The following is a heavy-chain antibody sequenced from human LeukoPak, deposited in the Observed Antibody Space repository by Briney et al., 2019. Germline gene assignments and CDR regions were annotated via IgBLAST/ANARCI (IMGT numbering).Heavy chain of an antibody. D-gene: IGHD2-2*01. CDR2: ISTDGKDK. J-gene: IGHJ4*02. V-gene: IGHV3-30*18. CDR3: AKDQKWGPADYYFDS. CDR1: GFTFSSYE. Sequence: PGGSLRPSCAVSGFTFSSYEMNWVRQAPGKGLEWVTVISTDGKDKKYADSVKGRFAISRDNSKNTLDLQMNSLRAEDTAVYFCAKDQKWGPADYYFDSWGQGTLVTVSS.